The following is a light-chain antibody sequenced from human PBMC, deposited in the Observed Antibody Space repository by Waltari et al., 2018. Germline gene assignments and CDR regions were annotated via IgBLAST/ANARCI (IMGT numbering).Light chain of an antibody. V-gene: IGKV3-11*01. J-gene: IGKJ5*01. Sequence: EIVLTQSQVTLSLSPGERATLSCSASQSGSTYLAWYQQKPGHPPRLLIYYASNRATGIPARFSSSGAGTDFTLTISSLEPEDFAVYYCQQRHTWVTFGQGTRLEIK. CDR3: QQRHTWVT. CDR2: YAS. CDR1: QSGSTY.